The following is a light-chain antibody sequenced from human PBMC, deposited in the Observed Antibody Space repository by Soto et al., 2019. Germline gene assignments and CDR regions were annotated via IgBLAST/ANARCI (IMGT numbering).Light chain of an antibody. CDR1: QSISSY. CDR2: AAS. J-gene: IGKJ3*01. V-gene: IGKV1-39*01. CDR3: QHSYSTPSFT. Sequence: DIQMTQSPSSLSASVGDRVTITCRASQSISSYLNWYQQKPGKAPKLLIYAASSLQSGVPSRFSGSGSGTDFTLTISSLQPEDFATYYCQHSYSTPSFTFGPGTKVDIK.